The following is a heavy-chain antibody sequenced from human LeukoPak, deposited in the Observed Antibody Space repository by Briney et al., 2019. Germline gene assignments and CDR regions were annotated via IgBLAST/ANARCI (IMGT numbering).Heavy chain of an antibody. CDR1: GFTFSSYG. J-gene: IGHJ4*02. CDR2: IWHDGSAK. V-gene: IGHV3-33*06. D-gene: IGHD6-19*01. CDR3: AKDNRGGWSGYFDY. Sequence: GGSLPLSCAASGFTFSSYGMHWVRQAPGKGLEWVAVIWHDGSAKFYVDSVRGRFSISRDDSKNTLYLQMNSLRAEDTALYYCAKDNRGGWSGYFDYWGRGTLVTVSS.